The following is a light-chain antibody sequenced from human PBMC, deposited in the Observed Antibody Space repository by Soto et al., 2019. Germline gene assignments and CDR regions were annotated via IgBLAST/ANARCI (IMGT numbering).Light chain of an antibody. Sequence: DIQMTQSPSALSASVGDGPTITCRASQSISSWLAWYQQKPGKAPKLLIYKASSLESGVPSRFSGSGSGTEFTLTISSLQPDDFATYYCQQYNSYWTFGQGRKVDI. V-gene: IGKV1-5*03. CDR3: QQYNSYWT. CDR1: QSISSW. J-gene: IGKJ1*01. CDR2: KAS.